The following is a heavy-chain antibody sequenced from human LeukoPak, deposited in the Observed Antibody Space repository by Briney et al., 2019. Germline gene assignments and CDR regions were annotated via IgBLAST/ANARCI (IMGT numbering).Heavy chain of an antibody. CDR2: IIPIFGTA. D-gene: IGHD3-22*01. CDR1: GGTFSSYA. CDR3: ASNYYDSSGYTY. V-gene: IGHV1-69*13. Sequence: SVKVSCRASGGTFSSYAISWVRQAPGQGLEWMGGIIPIFGTANYAQKFQGRVTITADESTSTAYMELSSLRSEDTAVYYCASNYYDSSGYTYWGQGTLVTVSS. J-gene: IGHJ4*02.